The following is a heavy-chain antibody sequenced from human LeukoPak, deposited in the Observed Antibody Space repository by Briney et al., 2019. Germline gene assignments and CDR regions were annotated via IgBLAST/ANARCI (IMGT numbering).Heavy chain of an antibody. J-gene: IGHJ4*02. V-gene: IGHV3-30*02. Sequence: PGGSLRLSCAASGFTFSSYGMHWVRQAPGKGLEWVAFIRYDGSNKYYADSVKGRFSISRDNSKNTLYLQMNSLRAEDTAVYYCAKGVRFWSPFDYWGQGTLVTVSS. CDR1: GFTFSSYG. CDR3: AKGVRFWSPFDY. CDR2: IRYDGSNK. D-gene: IGHD3-3*01.